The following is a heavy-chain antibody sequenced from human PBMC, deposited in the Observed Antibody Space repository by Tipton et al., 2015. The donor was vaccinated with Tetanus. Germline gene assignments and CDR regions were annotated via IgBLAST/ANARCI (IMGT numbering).Heavy chain of an antibody. CDR3: ARVIAAAGSAYWFDP. D-gene: IGHD6-13*01. V-gene: IGHV4-30-2*01. J-gene: IGHJ5*02. CDR2: IYHSGST. CDR1: GGSISSGGYS. Sequence: TLSLTCAVSGGSISSGGYSWSWIRQPPGKGLEWIGYIYHSGSTYYNPSLKSRVTISVDRSKNQFPLKLSSVTAADTAVYYCARVIAAAGSAYWFDPWGQGTLVTVSS.